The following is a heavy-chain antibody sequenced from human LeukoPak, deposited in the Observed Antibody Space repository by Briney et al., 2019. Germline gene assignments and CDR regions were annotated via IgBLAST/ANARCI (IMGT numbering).Heavy chain of an antibody. J-gene: IGHJ5*02. CDR1: GFTFSSYG. CDR2: IRYDGSNK. CDR3: AKDGSGGGWKWFDP. Sequence: ETGGSLRLSCAASGFTFSSYGFHWVRQAPGKWLEWVAAIRYDGSNKYYADSVEGRFTISRDSSKNTLYLQMNSLRAEDTAVYYCAKDGSGGGWKWFDPWGQGTLVTVSS. D-gene: IGHD2-15*01. V-gene: IGHV3-30*02.